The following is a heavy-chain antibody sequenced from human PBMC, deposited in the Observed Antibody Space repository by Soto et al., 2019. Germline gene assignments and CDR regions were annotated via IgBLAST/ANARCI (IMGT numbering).Heavy chain of an antibody. Sequence: SETLSLTCAVYGGSFSGYYWNWIRQPPGKGLEWIGEVHPSGNIYYNPSLKSRATISVDTSKNQFSLKLNSVTAADTAVYFCSRCDDPYKMRNICGQGTLVIGSS. D-gene: IGHD1-1*01. CDR2: VHPSGNI. CDR1: GGSFSGYY. V-gene: IGHV4-34*01. J-gene: IGHJ4*02. CDR3: SRCDDPYKMRNI.